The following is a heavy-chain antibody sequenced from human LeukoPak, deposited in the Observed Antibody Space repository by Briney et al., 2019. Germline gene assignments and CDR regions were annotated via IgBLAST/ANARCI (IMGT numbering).Heavy chain of an antibody. CDR2: IYYSGSA. CDR1: GGSISSYY. Sequence: SETLSLTCTVSGGSISSYYWSWIRQPPGKGLEWIGYIYYSGSANYNPSLKSRVTISVDTSKNQFSLRLTSVTAADTAVYYCARGPPPDFDYWGQGTLVTVSS. V-gene: IGHV4-59*12. CDR3: ARGPPPDFDY. J-gene: IGHJ4*02.